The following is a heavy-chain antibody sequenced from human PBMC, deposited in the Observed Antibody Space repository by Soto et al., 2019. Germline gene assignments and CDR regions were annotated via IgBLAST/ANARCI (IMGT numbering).Heavy chain of an antibody. D-gene: IGHD1-26*01. J-gene: IGHJ4*02. CDR2: ISGSGGST. V-gene: IGHV3-23*01. CDR1: GFTFSSYA. CDR3: ASGIVGATRGVGGSPTDY. Sequence: GGSLRLSCAASGFTFSSYAMSWVRQAPGKGLEWVSAISGSGGSTYYADSVKGRFTISRDNSKNTLYLQMNSLRAEDTAVYYCASGIVGATRGVGGSPTDYWGQGTLVTVSS.